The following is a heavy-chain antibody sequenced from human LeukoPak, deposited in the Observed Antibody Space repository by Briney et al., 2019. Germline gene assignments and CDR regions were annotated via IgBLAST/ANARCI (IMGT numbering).Heavy chain of an antibody. CDR1: GYTFTSYD. Sequence: ASVKVSCKASGYTFTSYDINWVRQATGQGLEWMGYMNPNSGNTGYAQKFQGRVTMTRNTSISTAYMELSSLRSEDTAVYYCARELYCSSTSCHTSDYWGRGTLVTVSS. D-gene: IGHD2-2*01. CDR3: ARELYCSSTSCHTSDY. V-gene: IGHV1-8*01. CDR2: MNPNSGNT. J-gene: IGHJ4*02.